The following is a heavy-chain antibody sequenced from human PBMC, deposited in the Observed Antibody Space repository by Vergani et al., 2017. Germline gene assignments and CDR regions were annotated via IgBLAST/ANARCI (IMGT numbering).Heavy chain of an antibody. CDR2: ISYDGSNK. Sequence: QVQLVESGGGVVQPGRSLRLSCAASGFTFSSYAMHWVRQAPGKGLEWVAVISYDGSNKYYADSVKGRFTISRDNSKNTLYLQMNSLRAEDTAVYYCARGGCSSTSCYSHADYYYGMDVWGQGTTVTVSS. CDR3: ARGGCSSTSCYSHADYYYGMDV. D-gene: IGHD2-2*01. V-gene: IGHV3-30*01. J-gene: IGHJ6*02. CDR1: GFTFSSYA.